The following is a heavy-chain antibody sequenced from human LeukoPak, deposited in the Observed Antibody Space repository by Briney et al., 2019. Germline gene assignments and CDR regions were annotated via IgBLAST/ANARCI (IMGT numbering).Heavy chain of an antibody. V-gene: IGHV3-21*04. CDR1: GFTFSSYN. Sequence: GGSLRLSCAASGFTFSSYNMNWVRQAPGKGLEWVSSISSSSSYIYYADSVKGRFTISRDNAKNSLYLQMNSLRAEDTAVYYCAREVVDNFDYWGQGTLVTVSS. J-gene: IGHJ4*02. CDR2: ISSSSSYI. CDR3: AREVVDNFDY. D-gene: IGHD2-15*01.